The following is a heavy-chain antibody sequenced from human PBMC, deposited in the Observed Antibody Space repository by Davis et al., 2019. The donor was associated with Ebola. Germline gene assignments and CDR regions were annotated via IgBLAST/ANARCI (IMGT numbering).Heavy chain of an antibody. CDR3: ARGRSWPLDS. J-gene: IGHJ4*02. D-gene: IGHD6-13*01. CDR2: IYHSGST. CDR1: GGSISSSNW. Sequence: SETLSLTCAVSGGSISSSNWWRWVRQPPGKGLEWIGEIYHSGSTNYNPSLKSRVTISVDKSKNQFSLQLNSVTPEDTGVYYCARGRSWPLDSWGQGTLVTVSS. V-gene: IGHV4-4*02.